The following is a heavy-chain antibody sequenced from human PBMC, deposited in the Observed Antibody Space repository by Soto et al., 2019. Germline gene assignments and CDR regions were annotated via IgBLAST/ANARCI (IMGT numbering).Heavy chain of an antibody. CDR1: GIGFTNAW. V-gene: IGHV3-15*01. CDR2: SKGKIDGETI. J-gene: IGHJ4*02. Sequence: EVQVMESGGGLVKPGGSLRLSCVVSGIGFTNAWVSWVRQAPGKGLAWVGRSKGKIDGETIDYAAPVKGRFTLSRDDSKNTLYLQMNSLETGDTGVYHCGTDPGPWRVNWGQGILVTVSA. CDR3: GTDPGPWRVN.